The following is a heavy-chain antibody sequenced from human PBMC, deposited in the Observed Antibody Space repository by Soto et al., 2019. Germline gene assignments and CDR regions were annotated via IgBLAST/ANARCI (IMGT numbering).Heavy chain of an antibody. CDR2: IWYDGSNK. CDR1: GYTFSSYG. CDR3: ARAGTAMVPDDDY. J-gene: IGHJ4*02. D-gene: IGHD5-18*01. V-gene: IGHV3-33*01. Sequence: RLSCAASGYTFSSYGVHWVRQAPGKGLEWVAVIWYDGSNKYYADSVKGRFTISRDNSKNTLYLQMNSLRAEDTAVYYCARAGTAMVPDDDYWGQGTLVTVSS.